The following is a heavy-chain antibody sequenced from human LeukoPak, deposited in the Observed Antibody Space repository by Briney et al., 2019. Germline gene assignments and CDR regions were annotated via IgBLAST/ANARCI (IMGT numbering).Heavy chain of an antibody. CDR2: INPNSGGT. D-gene: IGHD2-2*01. J-gene: IGHJ4*02. Sequence: GASVKVSCKASGYTFTSYYMHWVRQAPGQGLEWMGWINPNSGGTNYAQKFQGRVTITRDTSISTAYMELSRLRSDDTAVYYCAREEIAEDIVVVPVGFDYWGQGTLVTVSS. CDR1: GYTFTSYY. V-gene: IGHV1-2*02. CDR3: AREEIAEDIVVVPVGFDY.